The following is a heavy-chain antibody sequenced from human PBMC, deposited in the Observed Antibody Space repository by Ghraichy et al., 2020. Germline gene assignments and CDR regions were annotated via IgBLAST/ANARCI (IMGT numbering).Heavy chain of an antibody. CDR3: AGGRKRVVSAAHSCWSNDYYFGY. V-gene: IGHV3-23*01. Sequence: GGSLRLSCAASGFTFSSYAMSWVRQAAGKGLEGVSVISGSGGSTYYADSVKGRFTISRDNSKITLYLQMNSLRADDPAVYYCAGGRKRVVSAAHSCWSNDYYFGYWGQGTRVTVSS. J-gene: IGHJ4*02. D-gene: IGHD2-2*01. CDR1: GFTFSSYA. CDR2: ISGSGGST.